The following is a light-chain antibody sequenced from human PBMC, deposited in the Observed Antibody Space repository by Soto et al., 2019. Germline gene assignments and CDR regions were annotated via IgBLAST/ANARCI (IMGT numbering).Light chain of an antibody. V-gene: IGKV1-5*03. CDR2: KAS. Sequence: DIQMTQSPSTLAASVGDKVTITCRASQTIISWLAWYQQKPGRAPNLLIHKASDLETGVPPRFSGSGSGTEFTLTISSLQPDDFATYYCQQYQSYPRTFGQGTKVDIK. CDR3: QQYQSYPRT. J-gene: IGKJ1*01. CDR1: QTIISW.